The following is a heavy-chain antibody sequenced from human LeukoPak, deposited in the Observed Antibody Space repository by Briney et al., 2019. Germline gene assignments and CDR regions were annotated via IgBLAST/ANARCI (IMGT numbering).Heavy chain of an antibody. J-gene: IGHJ4*02. D-gene: IGHD5-12*01. CDR2: IRHNASAT. Sequence: GGSLRLSCAASQFKFSSYGMHWVRQAPGKGLEWVAFIRHNASATNYADSVRGRFTISRDNAKNTLYLQMNSLRAEDTAVYYCARRGPEIVATIDYWGQGTLATVSS. V-gene: IGHV3-30*02. CDR3: ARRGPEIVATIDY. CDR1: QFKFSSYG.